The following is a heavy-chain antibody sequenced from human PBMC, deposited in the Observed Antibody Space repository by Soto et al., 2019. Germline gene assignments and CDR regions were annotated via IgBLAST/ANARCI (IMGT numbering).Heavy chain of an antibody. CDR2: IYPGDSET. CDR3: ARPGAPTDTVVCDF. D-gene: IGHD5-18*01. CDR1: GYSFANYW. Sequence: VESLKISCKASGYSFANYWIGWVCQKPGKGLEWMGVIYPGDSETTYSPSFEGQVIISVDRSRGTAFLEWSSLKASDTAMYYCARPGAPTDTVVCDFWGQGTQVTVSS. V-gene: IGHV5-51*01. J-gene: IGHJ4*02.